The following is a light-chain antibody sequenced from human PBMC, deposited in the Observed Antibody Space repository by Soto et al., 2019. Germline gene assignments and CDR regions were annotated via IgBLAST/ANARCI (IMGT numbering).Light chain of an antibody. V-gene: IGKV1-27*01. CDR3: QKYNSAPWT. CDR2: AAS. CDR1: QGISNY. Sequence: DIQMTQSPSSLSASVGDRVTITCRASQGISNYVAWYQQIPGKVPKLLIYAASTLQSGVPSRFSGSGSGTDFTLTISSLQPEDVSTYYCQKYNSAPWTFGQGTKVEIK. J-gene: IGKJ1*01.